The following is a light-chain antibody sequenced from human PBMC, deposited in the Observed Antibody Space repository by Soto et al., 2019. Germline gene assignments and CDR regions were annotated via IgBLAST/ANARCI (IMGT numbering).Light chain of an antibody. CDR3: QQYNDWWT. V-gene: IGKV3-15*01. CDR2: DTS. J-gene: IGKJ1*01. CDR1: QSISTN. Sequence: ETVMMQSPGTLSVSPGDRATLSCRASQSISTNLAWYQQKPGQPPRLLIYDTSTRATGVPVRFSGRGYGKEFTLTINSLQSEDFAVYYCQQYNDWWTFGQGTKVEIK.